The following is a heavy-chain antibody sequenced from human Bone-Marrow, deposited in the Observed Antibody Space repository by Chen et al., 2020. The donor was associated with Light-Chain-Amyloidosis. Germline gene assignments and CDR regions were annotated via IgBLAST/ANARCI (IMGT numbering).Heavy chain of an antibody. V-gene: IGHV5-51*01. J-gene: IGHJ4*02. D-gene: IGHD5-12*01. CDR2: IYPDDSDA. Sequence: EVQLEQSGPEVKTPGESLKISCKGSGYTFPNYWIGWVRQMPGKGLEWMGVIYPDDSDARYSPSCEGQVTISADKSITTAYLQWRSLKASDTAMYYCARRRDGYNFDYWGQGTLVTVSS. CDR1: GYTFPNYW. CDR3: ARRRDGYNFDY.